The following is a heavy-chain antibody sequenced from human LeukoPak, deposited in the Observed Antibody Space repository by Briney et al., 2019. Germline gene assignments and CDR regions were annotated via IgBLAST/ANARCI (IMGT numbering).Heavy chain of an antibody. CDR2: ISTSGSTI. CDR1: GFTFSSYE. J-gene: IGHJ4*02. Sequence: GGSLRLSCAASGFTFSSYEMNWVRQAPGKGLEWVSYISTSGSTIYYADSVKGRLTISRDNAKNSLYLQMNSLRAEDTAVYYCARDAYFYDSSGYYDDYWGQGTLVTVSS. CDR3: ARDAYFYDSSGYYDDY. V-gene: IGHV3-48*03. D-gene: IGHD3-22*01.